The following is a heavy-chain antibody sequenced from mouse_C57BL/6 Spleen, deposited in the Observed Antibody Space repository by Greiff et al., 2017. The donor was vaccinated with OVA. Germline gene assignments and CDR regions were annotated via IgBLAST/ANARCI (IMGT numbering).Heavy chain of an antibody. CDR2: IDPSDSYT. J-gene: IGHJ3*01. CDR3: ARPRYGDARGPWFAY. CDR1: GYTFTSYW. V-gene: IGHV1-69*01. Sequence: QVQLQQPGAELVMPGASVKLSCKASGYTFTSYWMHWVKQRPGQGLEWIGEIDPSDSYTNYNQKFKGKSTLTVDQSSSTAYMQLSRLSSEDSAVYYCARPRYGDARGPWFAYWGKGTLVTVSA. D-gene: IGHD2-13*01.